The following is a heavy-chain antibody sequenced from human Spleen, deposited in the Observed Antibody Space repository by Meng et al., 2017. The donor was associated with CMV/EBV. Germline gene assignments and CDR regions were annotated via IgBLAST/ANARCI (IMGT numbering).Heavy chain of an antibody. CDR3: ARGWYQLPYNFDY. CDR2: IYHSGST. D-gene: IGHD4/OR15-4a*01. J-gene: IGHJ4*02. Sequence: SETLSLTCTVFGYSISSGYSWGWIRQPPGKGLEWIGCIYHSGSTYYNPSLKSRVTISVDTSKNQFSLKLRSVTAADTAVYYCARGWYQLPYNFDYWGQGTLVTVSS. V-gene: IGHV4-38-2*02. CDR1: GYSISSGYS.